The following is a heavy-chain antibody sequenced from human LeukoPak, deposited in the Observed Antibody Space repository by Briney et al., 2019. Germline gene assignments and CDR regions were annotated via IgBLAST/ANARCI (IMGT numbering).Heavy chain of an antibody. V-gene: IGHV3-74*01. CDR3: ARDMIRGIMPLDY. CDR1: GFTFGTYW. D-gene: IGHD3-10*01. J-gene: IGHJ4*02. CDR2: INSDGGTT. Sequence: GGSLRLSCGASGFTFGTYWMHWVRQAPGKGLVWVSGINSDGGTTTYADSVKGRFTISRDNAKNTLYLQMNSLSAEDTAVYYCARDMIRGIMPLDYWGQGTLVTVSS.